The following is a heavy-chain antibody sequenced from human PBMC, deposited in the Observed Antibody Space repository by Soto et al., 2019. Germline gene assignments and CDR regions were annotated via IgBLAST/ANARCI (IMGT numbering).Heavy chain of an antibody. D-gene: IGHD3-10*01. CDR2: IVVGSGNT. V-gene: IGHV1-58*01. CDR3: ARGVGSGSYYNQYNWFDP. CDR1: GFTFTSSA. J-gene: IGHJ5*02. Sequence: SVKVSCKASGFTFTSSAVQWVRQARGQRLEWIGWIVVGSGNTNYAQKFQERVTITRDTSTSTAYMELRSLRSDDTAVYYCARGVGSGSYYNQYNWFDPWGQGTLVTSPQ.